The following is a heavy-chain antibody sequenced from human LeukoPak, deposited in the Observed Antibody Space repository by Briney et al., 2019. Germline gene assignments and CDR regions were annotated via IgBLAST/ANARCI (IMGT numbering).Heavy chain of an antibody. V-gene: IGHV3-11*01. CDR1: GFTFSDYY. CDR2: ISSSGSTI. J-gene: IGHJ6*03. D-gene: IGHD4-17*01. Sequence: GGSLRLSCAASGFTFSDYYMSWIRQAPGKGLEWVSYISSSGSTIYYADSVKGRFTISRDNAKNSLYLQMISLRAEDTAVYYCARVGNGDYRYYFYMDVWGKGTTVTISS. CDR3: ARVGNGDYRYYFYMDV.